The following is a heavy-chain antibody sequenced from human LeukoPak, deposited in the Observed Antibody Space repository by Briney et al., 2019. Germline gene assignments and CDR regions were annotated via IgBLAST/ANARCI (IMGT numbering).Heavy chain of an antibody. CDR3: ARDMNWASGAFDI. CDR2: ISISSSYI. CDR1: GFTFSRYS. Sequence: GGSLRVSCAASGFTFSRYSMIWVRQAPGKGLEWVSSISISSSYIFYADSVRGRFTISRDNAKNSLYLQMNSLRAEDTAVYYCARDMNWASGAFDIWGQGTMVTVSS. J-gene: IGHJ3*02. D-gene: IGHD7-27*01. V-gene: IGHV3-21*01.